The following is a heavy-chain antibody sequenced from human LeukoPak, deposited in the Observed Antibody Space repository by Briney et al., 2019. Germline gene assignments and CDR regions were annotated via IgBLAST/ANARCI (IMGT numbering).Heavy chain of an antibody. D-gene: IGHD6-6*01. CDR3: ARVVRATRFYFMDV. CDR2: IKQDGSEK. Sequence: GWSLRLSCAASGFSFNNYWMSWVRQAPGKGLEGVANIKQDGSEKYYVGSVKGRFTISRDNGKNSLFLQMNSLRAEDTAVYYCARVVRATRFYFMDVWGKGTTVTVSS. CDR1: GFSFNNYW. V-gene: IGHV3-7*01. J-gene: IGHJ6*03.